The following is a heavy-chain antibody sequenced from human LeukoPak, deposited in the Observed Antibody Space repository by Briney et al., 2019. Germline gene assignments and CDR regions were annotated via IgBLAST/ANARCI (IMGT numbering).Heavy chain of an antibody. CDR2: IYWDDDK. CDR3: AHRPLRFDP. J-gene: IGHJ5*02. CDR1: GGSFTPYYWS. Sequence: KPSETLSLTCTVSGGSFTPYYWSWIRQPPGKALEWLALIYWDDDKRYSPSLKSRLTITKDTSKNQVVLTMTNMDPVDTATYYCAHRPLRFDPWGQGTLVTVSS. D-gene: IGHD2-21*02. V-gene: IGHV2-5*02.